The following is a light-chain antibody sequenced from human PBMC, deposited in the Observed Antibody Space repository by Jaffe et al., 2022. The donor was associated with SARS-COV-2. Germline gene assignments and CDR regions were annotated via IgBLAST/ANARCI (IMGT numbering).Light chain of an antibody. CDR3: QVWDSGSDHYV. CDR1: YIGSKS. Sequence: SYVLTQPPSVSVAPGKTASITCGGTYIGSKSVHWYQQKPGQAPVLVIFYDTDRPSGIPDRISGSNSGNTATLTISRVEAGDEADYYCQVWDSGSDHYVFGAGTKVTVL. CDR2: YDT. V-gene: IGLV3-21*04. J-gene: IGLJ1*01.